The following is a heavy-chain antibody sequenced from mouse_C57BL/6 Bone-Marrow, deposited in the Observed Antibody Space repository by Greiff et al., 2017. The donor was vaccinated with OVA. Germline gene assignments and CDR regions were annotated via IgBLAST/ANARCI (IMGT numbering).Heavy chain of an antibody. D-gene: IGHD2-4*01. J-gene: IGHJ3*01. CDR2: INSDGGST. V-gene: IGHV5-2*01. CDR1: EYEFPSHD. Sequence: EVMLVESGGGLVQPGESLKLSCESNEYEFPSHDMSWVRKTPEKRLELVAAINSDGGSTYYPDTMERRFIISRDNTKKYLSLQISSLMSEDTDLYYCATQSDEYDVGLAYGAQGPLVTVSA. CDR3: ATQSDEYDVGLAY.